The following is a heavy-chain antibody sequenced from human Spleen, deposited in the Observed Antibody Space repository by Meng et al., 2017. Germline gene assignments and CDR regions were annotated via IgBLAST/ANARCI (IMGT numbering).Heavy chain of an antibody. V-gene: IGHV3-23*01. J-gene: IGHJ4*02. CDR3: ARSSTSCYFGC. CDR2: ISGSGGST. CDR1: GFTFSSYA. D-gene: IGHD2-2*01. Sequence: GESLKISCAASGFTFSSYAMSWVRQAPGKGLEWVSAISGSGGSTYYADSVKGRFTISRDNSKNTLYLQMNSLRAEDTAVYYCARSSTSCYFGCWGQGTLVTVSS.